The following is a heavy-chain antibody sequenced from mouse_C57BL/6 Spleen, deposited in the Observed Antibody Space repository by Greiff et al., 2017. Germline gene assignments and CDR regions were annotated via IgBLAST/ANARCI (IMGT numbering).Heavy chain of an antibody. CDR1: GYAFSSSW. CDR3: ARLDDYDYYAMDY. V-gene: IGHV1-82*01. D-gene: IGHD2-4*01. Sequence: QVQLQQSGPELVKPGASVKISCKASGYAFSSSWMNWVKQRPGTGLEWIGRIYPGDGDTNYNGKFKGKATLTADKSSSTAYMQLSSLTSEDSAVYFCARLDDYDYYAMDYWGQGTSVTVSS. J-gene: IGHJ4*01. CDR2: IYPGDGDT.